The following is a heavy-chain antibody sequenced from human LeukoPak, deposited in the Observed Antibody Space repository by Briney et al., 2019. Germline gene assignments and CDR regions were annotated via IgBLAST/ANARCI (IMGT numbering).Heavy chain of an antibody. CDR3: ASKAKYYYDSSGRVPFDY. Sequence: PSETLSLTCAVYGGSFSGYYWSWIRQPPGKGLEWIGEINHSGSTNYNPSLKSRVTISVDTSKNQFSLKLSSVTAADTAAYYCASKAKYYYDSSGRVPFDYWGQGTLVTVSS. CDR1: GGSFSGYY. V-gene: IGHV4-34*01. CDR2: INHSGST. D-gene: IGHD3-22*01. J-gene: IGHJ4*02.